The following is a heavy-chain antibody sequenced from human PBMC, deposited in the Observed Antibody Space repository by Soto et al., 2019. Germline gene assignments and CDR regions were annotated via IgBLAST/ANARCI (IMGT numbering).Heavy chain of an antibody. Sequence: PGGSLRVSCAASGFTFSSYSMNWVRQAPGKGLEWVSAISGSGGSTYYADSVKGRFTISRDNSKNTLYLQMNSLRAEDTAVYYCAKGTTPHYDYVWGSSYYFDYWGQGTLVTVSS. CDR2: ISGSGGST. J-gene: IGHJ4*02. CDR3: AKGTTPHYDYVWGSSYYFDY. V-gene: IGHV3-23*01. D-gene: IGHD3-16*01. CDR1: GFTFSSYS.